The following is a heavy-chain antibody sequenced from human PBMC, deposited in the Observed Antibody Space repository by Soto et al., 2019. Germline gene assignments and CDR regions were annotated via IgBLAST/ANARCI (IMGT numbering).Heavy chain of an antibody. Sequence: QVQLVESGGGVVQPGRSLRLSCAASGFTFSSYGMHWVRQAPGKGLEWVAVIWYDGSNKYYADSVKGRFTISRDKSKNTLYLQMNSLRAEDTAVYYCARDRLDRGSSWYLAVAGTLGYYYYGMDVWGQGTTVTVSS. CDR1: GFTFSSYG. CDR3: ARDRLDRGSSWYLAVAGTLGYYYYGMDV. D-gene: IGHD6-19*01. CDR2: IWYDGSNK. J-gene: IGHJ6*02. V-gene: IGHV3-33*01.